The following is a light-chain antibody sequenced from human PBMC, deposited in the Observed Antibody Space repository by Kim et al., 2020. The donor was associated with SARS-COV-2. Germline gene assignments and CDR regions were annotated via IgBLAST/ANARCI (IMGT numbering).Light chain of an antibody. Sequence: EIVLTQSPGPLSLSPGERATLSCRASQSVTSSYLAWYQQKPGQAPRLLIYGASSRATGIPDRFSGSGRGTDFTLTISRLEPEDFVVYYCQQYNNWPPVTFGQGTRLEIK. J-gene: IGKJ5*01. CDR3: QQYNNWPPVT. CDR2: GAS. V-gene: IGKV3-20*01. CDR1: QSVTSSY.